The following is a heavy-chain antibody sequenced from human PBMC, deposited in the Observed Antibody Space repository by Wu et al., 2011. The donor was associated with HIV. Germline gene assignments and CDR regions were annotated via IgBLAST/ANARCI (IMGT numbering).Heavy chain of an antibody. V-gene: IGHV1-69*05. CDR3: ASGTKFYDRSGLLPFDY. Sequence: QIQLVQSGAEVKKPGSSVKVSCKASGGTFSNYAISWVRQAPGQGLEWMGDFIPIFDTTNYAQRFQGRVTITTDDSTGTVYMGLSSLTSEDTAVYYCASGTKFYDRSGLLPFDYWGQGALVTVSS. J-gene: IGHJ4*02. D-gene: IGHD3-22*01. CDR2: FIPIFDTT. CDR1: GGTFSNYA.